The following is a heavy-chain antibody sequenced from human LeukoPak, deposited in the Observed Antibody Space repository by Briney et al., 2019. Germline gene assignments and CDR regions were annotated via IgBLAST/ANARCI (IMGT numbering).Heavy chain of an antibody. Sequence: ASVKVSCKVSGYTLTELSMHWVRQAPGKGLEWMGGFDPEDGETIYAQKFQGRVTMTEDTSTDTAYMELSSLRSEDTAVYYCARDRTSTVASPSDSFDIWGQGTMVTVSS. CDR2: FDPEDGET. CDR3: ARDRTSTVASPSDSFDI. CDR1: GYTLTELS. D-gene: IGHD4-11*01. J-gene: IGHJ3*02. V-gene: IGHV1-24*01.